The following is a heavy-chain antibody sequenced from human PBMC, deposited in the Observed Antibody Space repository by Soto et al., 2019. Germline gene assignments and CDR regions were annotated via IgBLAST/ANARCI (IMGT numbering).Heavy chain of an antibody. CDR2: IKQDGSEK. Sequence: EVQLVESGGGLVQPGGSLRLSCAASGFTFSSYWMSWVRQAPGKGLEWVANIKQDGSEKYYVDSVKGRFTISRDNAKNYRYRKMNSLRAEDTAVYYCARGTGRYCSGGSCAPRDYWGQGTLVTVSS. J-gene: IGHJ4*02. CDR3: ARGTGRYCSGGSCAPRDY. D-gene: IGHD2-15*01. CDR1: GFTFSSYW. V-gene: IGHV3-7*03.